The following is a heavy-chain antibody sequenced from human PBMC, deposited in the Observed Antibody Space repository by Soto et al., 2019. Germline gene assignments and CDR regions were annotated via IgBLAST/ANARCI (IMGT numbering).Heavy chain of an antibody. V-gene: IGHV4-59*08. Sequence: QVQLQESGPGLGKPSETLSLTCTVSGGSIRGSYWTWIRQPPGKGLEWIGHIYSSGSTHYNPSLTSRVTISADTSKSQFSLKLTSVTAADTAVYYCARHRTETHAFDIWGQGTMLTVSS. CDR1: GGSIRGSY. CDR2: IYSSGST. CDR3: ARHRTETHAFDI. J-gene: IGHJ3*02.